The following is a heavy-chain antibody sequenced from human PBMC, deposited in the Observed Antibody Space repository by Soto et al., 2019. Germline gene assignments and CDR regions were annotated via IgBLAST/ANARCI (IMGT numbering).Heavy chain of an antibody. J-gene: IGHJ6*02. CDR1: GGTFSSYA. V-gene: IGHV1-69*13. Sequence: SVKVSCKASGGTFSSYAISWVRQAPGQGLGWMGGTIPIFGTANYAQKFQGRVTITADESTSTAYMELSSLRSEDTAVYFCAREYNWNDVRYGMDVWGQGTTVTVSS. CDR2: TIPIFGTA. CDR3: AREYNWNDVRYGMDV. D-gene: IGHD1-20*01.